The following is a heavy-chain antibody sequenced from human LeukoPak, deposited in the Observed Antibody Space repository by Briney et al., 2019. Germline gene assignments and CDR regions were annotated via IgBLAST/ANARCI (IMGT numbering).Heavy chain of an antibody. CDR3: ARDAVPAAIGWFDP. J-gene: IGHJ5*02. CDR1: GCTFTSYG. V-gene: IGHV1-18*01. D-gene: IGHD2-2*01. CDR2: ISAYNGNT. Sequence: ASAKVSCKASGCTFTSYGISWVRQAPGQGLEWMGWISAYNGNTNYAQKLQGRVTMTTDTSTSTAYMELRSLRSDDTAVYYCARDAVPAAIGWFDPWGQGTLVTVSS.